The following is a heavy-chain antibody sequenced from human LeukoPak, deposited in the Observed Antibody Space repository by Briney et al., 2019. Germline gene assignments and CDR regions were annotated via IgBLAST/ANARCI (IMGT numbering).Heavy chain of an antibody. D-gene: IGHD1-26*01. CDR1: GYTFTSYY. CDR2: INPSGGST. Sequence: ASVKVSCKASGYTFTSYYMHWVRQAPGQGLEWMGIINPSGGSTSYAQKFQGRVTMTRDTSTSTVYMELSSLRSDDTAVYYCARGVRAVGANREDWFDPWGQGTLVTVSS. J-gene: IGHJ5*02. V-gene: IGHV1-46*01. CDR3: ARGVRAVGANREDWFDP.